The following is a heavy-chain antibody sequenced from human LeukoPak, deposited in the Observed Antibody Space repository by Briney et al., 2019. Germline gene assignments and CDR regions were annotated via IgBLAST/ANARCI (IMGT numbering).Heavy chain of an antibody. J-gene: IGHJ4*02. D-gene: IGHD2-15*01. Sequence: GRSLRLSCAASGFTFSSYGMHWVRQAPGKGLEWVAVIWYDGSNKYYAGSVKGRFTISRDNSKNTLYLQMNSLRAEDTAVYYCAKDDRYCSGGSCYTGLLGYWGQGTLVTVSS. CDR1: GFTFSSYG. CDR2: IWYDGSNK. V-gene: IGHV3-33*06. CDR3: AKDDRYCSGGSCYTGLLGY.